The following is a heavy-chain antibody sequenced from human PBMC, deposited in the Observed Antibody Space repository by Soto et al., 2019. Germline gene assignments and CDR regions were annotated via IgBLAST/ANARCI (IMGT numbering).Heavy chain of an antibody. CDR3: AREGRLWLQLYYYGMDV. CDR1: GYTFTSYA. CDR2: INAGNGNT. Sequence: ASVKVSCKASGYTFTSYAMHWVRQAPGQRLEWMGWINAGNGNTKYSQKFQGRVTITRDTSASTAYMELSSLRSEDTAVYYCAREGRLWLQLYYYGMDVWGQGTTVTVS. J-gene: IGHJ6*02. D-gene: IGHD5-18*01. V-gene: IGHV1-3*01.